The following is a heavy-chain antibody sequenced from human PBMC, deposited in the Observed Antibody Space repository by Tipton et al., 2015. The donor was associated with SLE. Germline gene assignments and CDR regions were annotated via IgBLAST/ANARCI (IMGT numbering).Heavy chain of an antibody. CDR2: IYYSGST. Sequence: LRLSCAVYGGSFSGYYWSWIRQPPGKGLEWIGFIYYSGSTNNNPSLKSRVTISVDTSKNQFSLKLRSVTAADTAVYYCARTWSSGEQWLFHFDYWGQGTLVTVSS. CDR3: ARTWSSGEQWLFHFDY. J-gene: IGHJ4*02. CDR1: GGSFSGYY. D-gene: IGHD6-19*01. V-gene: IGHV4-59*08.